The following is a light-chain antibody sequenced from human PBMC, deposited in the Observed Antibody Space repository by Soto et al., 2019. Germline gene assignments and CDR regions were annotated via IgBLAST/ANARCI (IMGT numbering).Light chain of an antibody. CDR3: QHYNNRPPLT. J-gene: IGKJ4*01. Sequence: IAVTQCASALSVSPGDRATLSCRASQGVXSQLGCCEQKPGQATRTLSSGASPRATGIAARFSGSGSGTEFALIITSMQSEAFVGYYCQHYNNRPPLTFGGGTKVEI. CDR1: QGVXSQ. V-gene: IGKV3-15*01. CDR2: GAS.